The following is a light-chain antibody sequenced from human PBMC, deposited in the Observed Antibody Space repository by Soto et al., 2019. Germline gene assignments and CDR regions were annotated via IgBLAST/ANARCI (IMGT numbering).Light chain of an antibody. J-gene: IGLJ3*02. V-gene: IGLV2-14*01. CDR1: MRDVGAYNL. CDR3: SAYTARSTLV. Sequence: QSALTQPASVSGSAGQSITISCSGTMRDVGAYNLVSWYQQHPGTAPKLIIYEVRNRPSGISSRFSGSRSGNTASLTISWLQSEDEGDDYCSAYTARSTLVFGGGTKLTVL. CDR2: EVR.